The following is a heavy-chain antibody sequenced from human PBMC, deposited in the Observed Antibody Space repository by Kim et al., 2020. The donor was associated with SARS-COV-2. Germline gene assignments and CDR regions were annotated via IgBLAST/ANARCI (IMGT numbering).Heavy chain of an antibody. J-gene: IGHJ4*01. CDR2: INAGNGNT. CDR3: ARTGKGLWVWELPIDY. D-gene: IGHD3-10*01. V-gene: IGHV1-3*01. Sequence: ASVKVSCKASGYTFTSYAMHWVRQAPGQRLEWMGWINAGNGNTKYLQKFQGRVTITRDTSASTAYMELSSLSSEDTAVYYCARTGKGLWVWELPIDYWG. CDR1: GYTFTSYA.